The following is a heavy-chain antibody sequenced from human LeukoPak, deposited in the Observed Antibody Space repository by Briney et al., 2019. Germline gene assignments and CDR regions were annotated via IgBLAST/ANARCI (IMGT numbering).Heavy chain of an antibody. D-gene: IGHD3-16*02. J-gene: IGHJ4*02. Sequence: SESLSLTCAVYGGSFSGYYWSWIRQPPGKGLEWNGEINHSGSTNYNPSFKRRVTISLAKYKNQFSLKLSSGTAADTAVYYCARGGDMITFVGVIVRDEVWGQGTLVTVSS. CDR2: INHSGST. CDR3: ARGGDMITFVGVIVRDEV. V-gene: IGHV4-34*01. CDR1: GGSFSGYY.